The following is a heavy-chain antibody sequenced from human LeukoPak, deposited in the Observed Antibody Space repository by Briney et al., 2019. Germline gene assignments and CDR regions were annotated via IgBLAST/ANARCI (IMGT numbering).Heavy chain of an antibody. V-gene: IGHV1-8*01. J-gene: IGHJ6*03. CDR1: GYTFTRYD. CDR3: ARGVRGFRSEAFYYYMDV. D-gene: IGHD3-10*01. CDR2: VNPNSGNT. Sequence: ASVKVSCKASGYTFTRYDINWARQATGQGLEWMGWVNPNSGNTGYAQKFQSRVTMTMNTSISTAYMELSSLRSEDTAVYYCARGVRGFRSEAFYYYMDVWGKGTTVTVSS.